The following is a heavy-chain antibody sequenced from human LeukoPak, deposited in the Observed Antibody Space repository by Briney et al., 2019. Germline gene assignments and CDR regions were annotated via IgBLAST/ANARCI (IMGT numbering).Heavy chain of an antibody. J-gene: IGHJ4*02. CDR2: TYYSGST. D-gene: IGHD6-19*01. CDR1: GGSISSSSYY. V-gene: IGHV4-39*01. CDR3: ARLWAVAGTGVFDY. Sequence: PSEALSLTCTVSGGSISSSSYYWGWIRQPPGKGLEWIGSTYYSGSTYYNPSLKSRVTISVDTSKNQFSLKLSSVTAADTAVYYCARLWAVAGTGVFDYWGQGTLVTVSS.